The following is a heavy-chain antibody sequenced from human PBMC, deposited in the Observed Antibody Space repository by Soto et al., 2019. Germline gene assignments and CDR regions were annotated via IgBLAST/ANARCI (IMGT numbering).Heavy chain of an antibody. CDR1: GYSFTDYF. CDR3: ARRDLGSWDDWSIDV. J-gene: IGHJ2*01. Sequence: QVQLVQSEPELKRPGASVKVSCRASGYSFTDYFLHWVRQAPGQGLEWLGWINPNSGGAKYAQKFKGRVSMTRDTSINTAYLELSRLTSVDTAVYYCARRDLGSWDDWSIDVWGRGTLVTVSS. D-gene: IGHD6-13*01. CDR2: INPNSGGA. V-gene: IGHV1-2*02.